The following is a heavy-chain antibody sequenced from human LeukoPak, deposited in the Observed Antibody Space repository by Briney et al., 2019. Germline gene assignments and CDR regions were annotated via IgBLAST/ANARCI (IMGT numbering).Heavy chain of an antibody. Sequence: PGGSLRLSCAGAGFTFRNYHMFWVRQAPGKGLEWVSSISGSGSHKDYADSVKGRFTISRDNAKNSLYLQMNSLRAEDTAVYYCARGHSISPNWFDPWGQGTLVTVSS. V-gene: IGHV3-21*01. J-gene: IGHJ5*02. CDR3: ARGHSISPNWFDP. CDR1: GFTFRNYH. CDR2: ISGSGSHK. D-gene: IGHD6-13*01.